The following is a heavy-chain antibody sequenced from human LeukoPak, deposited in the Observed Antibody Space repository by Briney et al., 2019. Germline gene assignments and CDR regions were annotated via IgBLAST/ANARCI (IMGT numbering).Heavy chain of an antibody. CDR2: INPVDSDA. V-gene: IGHV5-51*01. CDR1: GFSFTNHW. Sequence: GESLKISCKASGFSFTNHWIGWVRQMPGKGLEWMGIINPVDSDARYDPSFQGQVSISVDKSITTAYLQWSSLKASDTAMYYCARQYYGSGSYAKRPFDYWGQGTLVTVSS. CDR3: ARQYYGSGSYAKRPFDY. D-gene: IGHD3-10*01. J-gene: IGHJ4*02.